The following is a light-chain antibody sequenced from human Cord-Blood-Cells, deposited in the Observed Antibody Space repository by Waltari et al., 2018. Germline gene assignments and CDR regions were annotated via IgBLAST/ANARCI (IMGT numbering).Light chain of an antibody. Sequence: QAVVTQEPSLTVSPGGTVTLTCASSTGAVTSGHYPYWFQQKPGQATRTLIYDTSHKHSVTHARCSGSLLGSKAALTLAGAQPEEEAEYYCLLSYSGARVFGGGTKLTVL. CDR1: TGAVTSGHY. CDR3: LLSYSGARV. J-gene: IGLJ3*02. V-gene: IGLV7-46*01. CDR2: DTS.